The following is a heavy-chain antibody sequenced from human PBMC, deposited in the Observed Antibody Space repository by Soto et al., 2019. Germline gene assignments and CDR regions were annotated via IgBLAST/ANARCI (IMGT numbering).Heavy chain of an antibody. CDR3: ATVYSGRMGD. J-gene: IGHJ4*02. D-gene: IGHD1-26*01. CDR2: MYYSGST. CDR1: GGSFSTYY. V-gene: IGHV4-59*01. Sequence: SETLSLTCTVSGGSFSTYYWSWIRQPPGKGLEWIAYMYYSGSTNYSPSLKSRVTISVDTSKNQFSLNLSSVTAADTAVYYCATVYSGRMGDWGQGTLVTVS.